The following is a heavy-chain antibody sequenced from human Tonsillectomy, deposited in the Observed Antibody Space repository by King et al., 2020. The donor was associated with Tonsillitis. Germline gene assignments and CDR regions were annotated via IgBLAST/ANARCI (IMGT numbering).Heavy chain of an antibody. V-gene: IGHV3-43*01. J-gene: IGHJ2*01. CDR3: AKASRGYYTKDWYFDL. D-gene: IGHD3-3*01. Sequence: VQLVESGGVVVQPGGSLRLSCAASGFTFDDYTMHWVRQAPGKGLEWVSLISWDGGSTYYADSVKGRFTISRDNSKNSLYLQMNSLRTEDAALYYCAKASRGYYTKDWYFDLWGRGTLVTVSS. CDR1: GFTFDDYT. CDR2: ISWDGGST.